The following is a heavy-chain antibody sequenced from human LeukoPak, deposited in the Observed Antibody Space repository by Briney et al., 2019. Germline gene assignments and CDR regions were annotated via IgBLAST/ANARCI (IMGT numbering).Heavy chain of an antibody. J-gene: IGHJ4*02. CDR3: ARGGGPTVTTLGIDY. V-gene: IGHV1-2*02. CDR1: GYTLTELS. Sequence: GASVKVSCKVSGYTLTELSMHWVRQAPGQGLEWMGWINSNSGGTNSAQKFQGRVTMTRDTSISTAYMDLSRLRSDDTAVYYCARGGGPTVTTLGIDYWGQGTLVTVSS. D-gene: IGHD4-17*01. CDR2: INSNSGGT.